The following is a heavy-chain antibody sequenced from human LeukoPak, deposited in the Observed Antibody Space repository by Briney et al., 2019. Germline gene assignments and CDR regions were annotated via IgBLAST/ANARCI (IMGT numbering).Heavy chain of an antibody. CDR3: ASLSGGSLYFDY. Sequence: GGSLRLSCAASGFTFSSYSMNWVRQAPGKGLEWVSSISSSSSYIYYADSVKGRFTISRDNAKNSLYLQMNSLRAEDTAVYYCASLSGGSLYFDYWGQGTLVTVSS. J-gene: IGHJ4*02. D-gene: IGHD2-15*01. V-gene: IGHV3-21*01. CDR2: ISSSSSYI. CDR1: GFTFSSYS.